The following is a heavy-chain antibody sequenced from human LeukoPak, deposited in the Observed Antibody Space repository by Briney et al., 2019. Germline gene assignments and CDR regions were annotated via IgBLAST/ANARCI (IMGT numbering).Heavy chain of an antibody. CDR2: IKEDGSVK. V-gene: IGHV3-7*02. J-gene: IGHJ4*02. CDR3: AASITMFDY. Sequence: GGSLRLSCAASGFTFSRYWMSWVRQAPGKGLEWVANIKEDGSVKYYVESVKGRFTISRDNAKNSLYLQMNGLRAEDTAVYYCAASITMFDYWGQGTLVTVSS. CDR1: GFTFSRYW. D-gene: IGHD3-10*01.